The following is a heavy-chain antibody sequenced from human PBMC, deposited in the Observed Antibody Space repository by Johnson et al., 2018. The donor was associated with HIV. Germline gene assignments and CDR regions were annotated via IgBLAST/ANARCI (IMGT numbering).Heavy chain of an antibody. D-gene: IGHD3-10*01. V-gene: IGHV3-20*04. CDR1: GFTFDDYG. CDR3: AREWTYYYGSGSYPSGLDAFDI. CDR2: INWNGGST. J-gene: IGHJ3*02. Sequence: MLLVESGGGVVQPGGSLRLSCAASGFTFDDYGMSWVRQAPGKGLEWVSGINWNGGSTGYADSVKGRFPISRDTAKNSLYLQMNSLRAEDTALDYCAREWTYYYGSGSYPSGLDAFDIWGQGTMVTVSS.